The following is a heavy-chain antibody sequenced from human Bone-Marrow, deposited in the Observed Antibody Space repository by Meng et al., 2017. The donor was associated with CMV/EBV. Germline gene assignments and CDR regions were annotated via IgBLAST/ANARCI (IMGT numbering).Heavy chain of an antibody. D-gene: IGHD3-10*01. Sequence: GESLKISCAASGFTFSNYWMHWVRQAPGKGLVWVSRINSDGSSTSYADSVKGRFTISRDNAKNTLYLQMNSLRVEDTAVYYCARAGGGYFWGQGTLVTVSS. CDR1: GFTFSNYW. CDR3: ARAGGGYF. J-gene: IGHJ4*02. V-gene: IGHV3-74*01. CDR2: INSDGSST.